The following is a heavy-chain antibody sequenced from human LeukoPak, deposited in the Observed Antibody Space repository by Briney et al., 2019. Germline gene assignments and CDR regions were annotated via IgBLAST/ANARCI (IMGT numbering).Heavy chain of an antibody. CDR2: ISSSSTTT. V-gene: IGHV3-48*01. CDR3: ARDRGYYDNLDAFDI. CDR1: GFTFSGYS. J-gene: IGHJ3*02. Sequence: GGSLRLSCAASGFTFSGYSMNWVRQAPRKGLEWVSYISSSSTTTYYADSVKGRFTISRDNAKNSLYLQMNSLRAEDTAVYYCARDRGYYDNLDAFDIWGQGTMVTVSS. D-gene: IGHD3-22*01.